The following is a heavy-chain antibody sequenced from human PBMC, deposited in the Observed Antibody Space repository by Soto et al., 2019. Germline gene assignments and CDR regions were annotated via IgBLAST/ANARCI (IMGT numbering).Heavy chain of an antibody. V-gene: IGHV2-5*02. CDR3: AHFVRTFDV. J-gene: IGHJ3*01. D-gene: IGHD3-10*02. CDR1: GFSLSTYGVG. Sequence: QITLKESGPTLVKPTQTLTLTCTFSGFSLSTYGVGVGWIRQPPGKALEWLAIIYWDHDQYFSPSLKDRLTISNDTSTNHVVLTMPSMDPVDTATYFCAHFVRTFDVWGHGTVVTVSS. CDR2: IYWDHDQ.